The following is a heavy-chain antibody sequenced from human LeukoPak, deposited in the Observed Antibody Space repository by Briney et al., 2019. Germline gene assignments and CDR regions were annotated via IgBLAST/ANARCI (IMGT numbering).Heavy chain of an antibody. J-gene: IGHJ4*02. Sequence: PVKVSCKASGGTFSSYTISWVRQAPGQGLEWMGRIIPILGIANYAQKFQGRATITADKSTSTAYMELSSLRSEDTAVYYCARLDTYYYDSSGYSPDWGQGTLVTVSS. D-gene: IGHD3-22*01. CDR2: IIPILGIA. V-gene: IGHV1-69*02. CDR1: GGTFSSYT. CDR3: ARLDTYYYDSSGYSPD.